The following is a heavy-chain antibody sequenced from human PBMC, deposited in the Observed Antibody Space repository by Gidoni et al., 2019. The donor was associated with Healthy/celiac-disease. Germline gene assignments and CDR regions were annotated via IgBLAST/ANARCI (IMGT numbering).Heavy chain of an antibody. J-gene: IGHJ4*02. V-gene: IGHV2-26*01. CDR1: GFSLSNARMG. D-gene: IGHD3-22*01. CDR2: IFSNDEK. CDR3: ARVGSAYYYDSSGYSTADDYFDY. Sequence: QVTLKESGPVLVKPTETLTLTCTVSGFSLSNARMGVSWIRQPPGKALEWLAHIFSNDEKSYSTSLKSRLTISKDTSKSQVVLTMTNMDPVDTATYYCARVGSAYYYDSSGYSTADDYFDYWGQGTLVTVSS.